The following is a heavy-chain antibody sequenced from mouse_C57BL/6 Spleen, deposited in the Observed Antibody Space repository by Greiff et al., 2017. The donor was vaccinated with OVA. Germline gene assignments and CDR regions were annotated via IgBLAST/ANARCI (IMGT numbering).Heavy chain of an antibody. CDR3: ARSGDDYAMDY. J-gene: IGHJ4*01. V-gene: IGHV1-80*01. Sequence: VQLQQSGAELVKPGASVKISCKASGYAFSSYWMNWVKQRPGKGLEWIGQIYPGDGDTNYNGKFKGKATLTADKSSSTASMQLSSLTSEDSAVYFCARSGDDYAMDYWGQGTSVTVSS. D-gene: IGHD3-3*01. CDR1: GYAFSSYW. CDR2: IYPGDGDT.